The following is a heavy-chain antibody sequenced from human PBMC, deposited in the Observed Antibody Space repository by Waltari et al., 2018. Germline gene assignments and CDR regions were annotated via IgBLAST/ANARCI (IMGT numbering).Heavy chain of an antibody. CDR2: INHSGST. Sequence: QVQLQQWGAGLLKPSETLSLTCAVYGGSFSGYYWSWIRQPPGKGLEWIGEINHSGSTNYNPSLKSRVTISVDTSKNQFSLKLSSVTAADTAVYYCARGPPGRYWGQGTLVTVSS. J-gene: IGHJ4*02. V-gene: IGHV4-34*01. CDR3: ARGPPGRY. CDR1: GGSFSGYY.